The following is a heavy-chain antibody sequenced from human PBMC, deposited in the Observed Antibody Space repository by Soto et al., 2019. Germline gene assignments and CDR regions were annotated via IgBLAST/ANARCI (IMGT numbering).Heavy chain of an antibody. CDR1: GGSISSGGYY. V-gene: IGHV4-31*03. D-gene: IGHD2-15*01. Sequence: QVQLQESGPGLVKPSQTLSLTCTVSGGSISSGGYYWSWIRQHPGKGLEWIGYIYYSGSTYYNPSLKSRVTISVDTSKNQFSLKLSSVTAADTAVYYCAREPRDCSGGSCYDWYYGMDVWGQGTTVTVSS. CDR2: IYYSGST. CDR3: AREPRDCSGGSCYDWYYGMDV. J-gene: IGHJ6*02.